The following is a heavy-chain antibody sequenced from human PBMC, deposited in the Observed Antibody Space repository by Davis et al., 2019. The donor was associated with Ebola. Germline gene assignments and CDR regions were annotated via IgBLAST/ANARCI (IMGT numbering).Heavy chain of an antibody. V-gene: IGHV3-53*01. Sequence: PGGSLRLSCAASGFTVSSNYMSWVRQAPGKGLEWVSVIYSGGSTYYADSVKGRFTISRDNSKNTLYLQMNSLRAEDTAVYYCAKDRRYGDYGSKGIDYWGQGTLVTVSS. CDR1: GFTVSSNY. CDR3: AKDRRYGDYGSKGIDY. CDR2: IYSGGST. D-gene: IGHD4-17*01. J-gene: IGHJ4*02.